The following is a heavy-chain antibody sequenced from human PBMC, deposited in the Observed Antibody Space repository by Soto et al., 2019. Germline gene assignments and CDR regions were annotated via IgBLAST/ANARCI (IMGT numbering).Heavy chain of an antibody. D-gene: IGHD3-3*01. Sequence: PSEPRSLTCTVSGGSISSSSYYWGWIRQPPGKGLEWIGSIYYSGSTYYNPSLKSRVTISVDTSKNQFSLKLSSVTAADTAVYYCAGRDVPNKYYDFWSGYSHNWFDPWGQGTLV. CDR1: GGSISSSSYY. CDR2: IYYSGST. CDR3: AGRDVPNKYYDFWSGYSHNWFDP. J-gene: IGHJ5*02. V-gene: IGHV4-39*01.